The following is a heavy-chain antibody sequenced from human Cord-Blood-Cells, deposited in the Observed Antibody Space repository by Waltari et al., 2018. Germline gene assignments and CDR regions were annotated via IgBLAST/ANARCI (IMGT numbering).Heavy chain of an antibody. CDR1: GGTFSRYA. Sequence: QVQLVQSGAEVKKPGSSVQDSCQASGGTFSRYAISWVRQAPGQGLEWMGRIIPILGIANYAQKFQGRVTITADKSTSTAYMELSSLRSEDTAVYYCASGFTASFDYWGQGTLVTVSS. CDR3: ASGFTASFDY. J-gene: IGHJ4*02. D-gene: IGHD3-16*01. V-gene: IGHV1-69*09. CDR2: IIPILGIA.